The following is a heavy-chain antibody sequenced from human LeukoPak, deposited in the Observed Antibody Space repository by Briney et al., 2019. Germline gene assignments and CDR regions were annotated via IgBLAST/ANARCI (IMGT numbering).Heavy chain of an antibody. CDR3: ARRHHFGFLDS. Sequence: GGSLRLSRAASAAMFPSYWMTWVRQAPGKGLQRVANIKQARTEKHNVDSVEGRFPISRDNAKNSVYLQMNSLRAEDTAVYYCARRHHFGFLDSWGQGTLVTVSS. CDR1: AAMFPSYW. J-gene: IGHJ4*02. V-gene: IGHV3-7*04. CDR2: IKQARTEK. D-gene: IGHD3-10*01.